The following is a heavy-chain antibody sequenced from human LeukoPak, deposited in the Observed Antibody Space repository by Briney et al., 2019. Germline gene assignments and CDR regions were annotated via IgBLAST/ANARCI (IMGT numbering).Heavy chain of an antibody. Sequence: SETLSLTCTVSGGSISSYYWSWIRQPPGKGLEWIGYIYYSGSTNYNPSHKSRVTISVDTSKNQFSLKLSSVTAADTAVYYCAKGGPVGFDYWGQGTLITVSS. J-gene: IGHJ4*02. CDR3: AKGGPVGFDY. CDR2: IYYSGST. CDR1: GGSISSYY. D-gene: IGHD2-2*01. V-gene: IGHV4-59*01.